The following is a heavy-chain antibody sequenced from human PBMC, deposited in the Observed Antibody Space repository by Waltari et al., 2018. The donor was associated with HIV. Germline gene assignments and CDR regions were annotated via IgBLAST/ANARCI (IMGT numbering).Heavy chain of an antibody. J-gene: IGHJ4*02. V-gene: IGHV3-48*01. D-gene: IGHD1-26*01. CDR3: ARDSDYGDY. CDR2: ISSSSSTI. Sequence: EVQLVESGGGLVQPGGSLRLSCAASGFTFSSYSMNWVRQAPGKGLEWVSYISSSSSTIYYADSVKGRFTISRDNAKNSLYLQMNSLRAEDTAVYYCARDSDYGDYWGQGTLVTVSS. CDR1: GFTFSSYS.